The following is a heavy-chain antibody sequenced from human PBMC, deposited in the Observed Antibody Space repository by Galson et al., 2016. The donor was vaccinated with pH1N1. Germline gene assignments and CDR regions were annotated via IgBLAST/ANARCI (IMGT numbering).Heavy chain of an antibody. CDR2: ISWNSGSI. CDR3: AKDSGYNYGPLDY. V-gene: IGHV3-9*01. Sequence: SLRLSCAASGLTFDDYAMHWVRQAPGKGLEWVSDISWNSGSIAYADSVKGRFTVSRDNAKNSLYLQMNSLRAEDTALYYCAKDSGYNYGPLDYWGQGTLVTVSS. CDR1: GLTFDDYA. J-gene: IGHJ4*02. D-gene: IGHD5-18*01.